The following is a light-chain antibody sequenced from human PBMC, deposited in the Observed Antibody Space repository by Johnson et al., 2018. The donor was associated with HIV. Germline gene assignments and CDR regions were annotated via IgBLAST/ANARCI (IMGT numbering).Light chain of an antibody. V-gene: IGLV1-51*02. J-gene: IGLJ1*01. CDR3: GTWDSSLSAGV. CDR1: SSNIGSNY. Sequence: SVLTQAPSVSAAPGQKVTISCSGSSSNIGSNYVSWYQQLPGTAPKLLIYENNKRPSGIPDRFSGSKSGTSATLGITGLQTGDEADYYCGTWDSSLSAGVFGTGTTVIVL. CDR2: ENN.